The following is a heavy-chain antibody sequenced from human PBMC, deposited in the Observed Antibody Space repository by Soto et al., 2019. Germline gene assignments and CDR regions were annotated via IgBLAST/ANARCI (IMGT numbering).Heavy chain of an antibody. CDR1: GFTFSSYW. Sequence: EVQLVESGGGLVQPGGSLRLSCAASGFTFSSYWMHWVRQAPGKGLVWVSRINSDGSSTSYADSVKGRFTISRDNAKNTRNLQMNSLRADDTAVYYCARDRRYCSSTSCYQSWGQGTLGTVSS. D-gene: IGHD2-2*01. CDR2: INSDGSST. CDR3: ARDRRYCSSTSCYQS. V-gene: IGHV3-74*01. J-gene: IGHJ5*02.